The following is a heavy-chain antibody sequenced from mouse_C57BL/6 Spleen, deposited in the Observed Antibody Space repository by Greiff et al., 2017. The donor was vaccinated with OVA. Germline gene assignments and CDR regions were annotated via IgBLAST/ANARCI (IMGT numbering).Heavy chain of an antibody. CDR2: IHPSDSDT. D-gene: IGHD2-4*01. Sequence: QVQLQQPGAELVKPGASVKVSCKASGYTFTSYWMHWVKQRPGQGLEWIGRIHPSDSDTNYNQKFKGKATLTVDKSSSTAYMQLSSLTSEDCAVYYRAIPLFYDSGCAYWGQGTLVTVSA. CDR1: GYTFTSYW. CDR3: AIPLFYDSGCAY. J-gene: IGHJ3*01. V-gene: IGHV1-74*01.